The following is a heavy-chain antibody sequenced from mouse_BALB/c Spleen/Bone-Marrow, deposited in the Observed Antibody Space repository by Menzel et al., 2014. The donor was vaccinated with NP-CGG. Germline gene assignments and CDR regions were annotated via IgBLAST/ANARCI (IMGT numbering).Heavy chain of an antibody. CDR2: IDPANGNT. CDR1: GFNIKDTY. J-gene: IGHJ3*01. V-gene: IGHV14-3*02. D-gene: IGHD2-9*01. Sequence: VHVKQSGAELVKPGASVKLSCTASGFNIKDTYMHWVKQRPEQGLEWIGRIDPANGNTKYDPKFQGKATITADTSSNTAYLQLSSLPSEDTAVYYCTTYYGSRFTYWGQETLVTISA. CDR3: TTYYGSRFTY.